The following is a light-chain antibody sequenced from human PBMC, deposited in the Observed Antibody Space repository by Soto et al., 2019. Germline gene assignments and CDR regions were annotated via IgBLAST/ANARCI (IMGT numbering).Light chain of an antibody. CDR2: WAS. V-gene: IGKV4-1*01. CDR3: QHYYSDPPWT. Sequence: DIVMTQSPDSLAVSLGERATINCRSSQSVLYSFNNKNYLGWYQQKPGQAPKLLIYWASTRESGVPDRFSGSGSGTDFTLTISSVQAEDVAVYYCQHYYSDPPWTFGQGTKVEIK. CDR1: QSVLYSFNNKNY. J-gene: IGKJ1*01.